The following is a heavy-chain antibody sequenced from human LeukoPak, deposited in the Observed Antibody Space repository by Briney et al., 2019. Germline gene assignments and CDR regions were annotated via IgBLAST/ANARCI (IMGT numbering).Heavy chain of an antibody. CDR3: ARKSLVTNDFDY. Sequence: ASVKVSCKASGDTFTDYYIHWVRHAPGQGLEWMGWINPNSGDTNYAQKFQGRVTMTRDTSISTSYMELGRLRSDGTALYYCARKSLVTNDFDYWGQGTLVTVSS. J-gene: IGHJ4*02. V-gene: IGHV1-2*02. CDR2: INPNSGDT. D-gene: IGHD2-8*01. CDR1: GDTFTDYY.